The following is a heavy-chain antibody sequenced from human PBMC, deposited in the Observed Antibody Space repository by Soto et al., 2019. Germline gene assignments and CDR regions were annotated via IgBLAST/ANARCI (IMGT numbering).Heavy chain of an antibody. CDR1: GDSISSYY. CDR3: ARDKITGLFDY. D-gene: IGHD2-8*02. V-gene: IGHV4-34*01. J-gene: IGHJ4*02. Sequence: SETLSLTCAVSGDSISSYYCMWIRQPPGKGLEWIGEINHSGSTNYNPSLKSRVTISVDTSKNQFSLKLTSVTAADTAVYYCARDKITGLFDYWGQGTLVTVSS. CDR2: INHSGST.